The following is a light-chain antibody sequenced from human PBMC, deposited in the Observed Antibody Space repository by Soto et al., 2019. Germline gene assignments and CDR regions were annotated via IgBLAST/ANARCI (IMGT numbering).Light chain of an antibody. J-gene: IGLJ1*01. CDR1: SSNIGGNS. Sequence: QSVLTQPPSASGTPGQRVTISCFGSSSNIGGNSVNRYQQLPGTAPKLLIQSNNQRPSGVPDRFSGSKSGTSGSLAISGLQSEDEADYYCAAWDDSLNGFVFGTGTKVTVL. V-gene: IGLV1-44*01. CDR2: SNN. CDR3: AAWDDSLNGFV.